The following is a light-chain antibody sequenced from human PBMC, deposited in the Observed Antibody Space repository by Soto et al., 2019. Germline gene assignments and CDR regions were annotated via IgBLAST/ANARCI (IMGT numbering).Light chain of an antibody. V-gene: IGLV2-8*01. CDR2: EVS. CDR1: SSDVGGYNY. Sequence: QSALTQPPSASGSPGQSGTISCAGTSSDVGGYNYVSWYQLYPGKVPKLMIYEVSERPSGVPDRFSGSKSGNTAFLTVSGLQAEDEADYYCLSYADTAYVFGTGTKVTVL. CDR3: LSYADTAYV. J-gene: IGLJ1*01.